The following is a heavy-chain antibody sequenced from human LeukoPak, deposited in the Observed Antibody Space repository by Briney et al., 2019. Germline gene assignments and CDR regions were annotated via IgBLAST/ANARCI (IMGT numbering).Heavy chain of an antibody. Sequence: GGSLRLSCAASGFTFSGSAMHWVRQASGKGLEWVGRIRSKANSYATAYAASVKGRFTISRDDSKNTAYLQMNSLKTEDTAVYYCTRHVAARQNWSDPWGQGTLVTVSS. V-gene: IGHV3-73*01. CDR1: GFTFSGSA. CDR3: TRHVAARQNWSDP. J-gene: IGHJ5*02. D-gene: IGHD6-6*01. CDR2: IRSKANSYAT.